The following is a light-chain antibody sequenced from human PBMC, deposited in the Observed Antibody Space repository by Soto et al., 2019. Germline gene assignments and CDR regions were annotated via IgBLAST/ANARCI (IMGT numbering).Light chain of an antibody. V-gene: IGKV3-15*01. CDR2: GAS. Sequence: EIVMTQSPATLSVSPGERATLACRASQSVSNNLAWYQQKPGQTPRLLIYGASTRATGIPVRFSGSGSGTEFSLTISSRQSEDFAVYYCQQYTNWTPVTFGQGTKLEIK. J-gene: IGKJ2*01. CDR3: QQYTNWTPVT. CDR1: QSVSNN.